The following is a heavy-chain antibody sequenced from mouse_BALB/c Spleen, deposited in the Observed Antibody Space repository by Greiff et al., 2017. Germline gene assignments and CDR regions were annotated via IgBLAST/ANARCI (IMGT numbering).Heavy chain of an antibody. CDR1: GFTFSSFG. V-gene: IGHV5-17*02. J-gene: IGHJ4*01. CDR3: ARAIYGNYLDY. Sequence: EVQLVESGGGLVQPGGSRKLSCAASGFTFSSFGMHWVRQAPEKGLEWVAYISSGSSTIYYADTVKGRFTISRDNPKNTLFLQMTSLRSEDTAMYYCARAIYGNYLDYWGQGTSVTVSS. CDR2: ISSGSSTI. D-gene: IGHD2-1*01.